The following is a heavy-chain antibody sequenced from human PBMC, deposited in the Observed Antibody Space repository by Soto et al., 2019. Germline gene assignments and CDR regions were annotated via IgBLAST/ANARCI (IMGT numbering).Heavy chain of an antibody. Sequence: HVQLVQSGAEVKKPGASVKVSGKASGYTFTSYGISWVRQAPGQGLEWMGWISAYNGNTNYAQKLQGRVTMTTDTPTSTAYMELRSLRSDDTAVYYCARAGRIVVVVPAAIHWGQGTLVTVSS. CDR3: ARAGRIVVVVPAAIH. J-gene: IGHJ4*02. CDR2: ISAYNGNT. D-gene: IGHD2-2*01. V-gene: IGHV1-18*04. CDR1: GYTFTSYG.